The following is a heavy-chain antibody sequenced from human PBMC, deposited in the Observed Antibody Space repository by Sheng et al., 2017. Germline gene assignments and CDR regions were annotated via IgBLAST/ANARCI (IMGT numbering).Heavy chain of an antibody. CDR1: GFTFRNYW. D-gene: IGHD3-16*01. J-gene: IGHJ4*02. CDR3: VRDYVWGSPSPDY. CDR2: IKQDGSET. V-gene: IGHV3-7*01. Sequence: EVHLVESGGGLVQPGGSLRLSCVGTGFTFRNYWMTWVRQAPGKRPEWVGNIKQDGSETYXVDSLKGRFTISRDNAKSSLYLQMNSLRVEDTAVYYCVRDYVWGSPSPDYWGQGTLVTVSS.